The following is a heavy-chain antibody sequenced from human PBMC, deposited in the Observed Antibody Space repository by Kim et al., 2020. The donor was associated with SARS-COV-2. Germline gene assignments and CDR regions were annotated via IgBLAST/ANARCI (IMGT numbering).Heavy chain of an antibody. D-gene: IGHD1-20*01. Sequence: GGSLRLSCSASGFTFNNYGMHWVRQAPGKGLEYVSAITASGDNTYYADSVKGRLTISRDNSKNTLYLQMSSLRAEDTAVYYCVKGITIPGTVLPQIMDSWGQGTLVTVSS. CDR1: GFTFNNYG. J-gene: IGHJ4*02. CDR3: VKGITIPGTVLPQIMDS. V-gene: IGHV3-64D*09. CDR2: ITASGDNT.